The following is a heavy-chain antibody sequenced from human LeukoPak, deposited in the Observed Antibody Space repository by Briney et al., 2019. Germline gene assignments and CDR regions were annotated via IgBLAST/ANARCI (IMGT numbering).Heavy chain of an antibody. J-gene: IGHJ6*03. CDR2: IYYSGST. V-gene: IGHV4-59*01. D-gene: IGHD2-2*01. CDR3: AREGTLVPAATSYYYYMDV. Sequence: SETLSLTCTVSGGSINSYYWSWIRQPPGKGLEWIGYIYYSGSTNYNPSLKSRVTISVDTSKNQFSLRLSSVTAADTAVYYCAREGTLVPAATSYYYYMDVWGKGTTVTVSS. CDR1: GGSINSYY.